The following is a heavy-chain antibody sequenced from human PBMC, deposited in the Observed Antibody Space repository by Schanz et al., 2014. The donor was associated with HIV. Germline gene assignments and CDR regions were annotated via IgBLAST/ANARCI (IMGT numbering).Heavy chain of an antibody. J-gene: IGHJ4*02. V-gene: IGHV3-33*08. D-gene: IGHD5-12*01. Sequence: QVQLVESGGAVAQPGKSLTLACAASGFTFTSYGLHWVRQAPGKGLEGAAVIWYDGSYKYYADSVKGRFTISRDNPKNTLYLQMNSLRAEDTAVYYCARVGVGGYXNLDYWGQGTLVTVSP. CDR2: IWYDGSYK. CDR1: GFTFTSYG. CDR3: ARVGVGGYXNLDY.